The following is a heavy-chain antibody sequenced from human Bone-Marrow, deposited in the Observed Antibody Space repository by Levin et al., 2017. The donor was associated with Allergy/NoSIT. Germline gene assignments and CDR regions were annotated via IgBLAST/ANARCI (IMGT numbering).Heavy chain of an antibody. D-gene: IGHD6-6*01. J-gene: IGHJ6*02. CDR3: ARTRSSSWKDYYDGMDV. CDR1: GSSFTSYW. V-gene: IGHV5-51*01. CDR2: IYPGDSET. Sequence: GESLKISCKGSGSSFTSYWIGWVRQLPGKGLEWMGIIYPGDSETRYSPSFQGQVTVSADKSISTAYLQWNSLKASDTAMYYCARTRSSSWKDYYDGMDVWGQGTTVTVSS.